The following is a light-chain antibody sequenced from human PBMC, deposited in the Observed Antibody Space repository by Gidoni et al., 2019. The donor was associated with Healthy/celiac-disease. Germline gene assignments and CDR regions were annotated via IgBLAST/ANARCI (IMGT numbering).Light chain of an antibody. CDR1: SSDLGGYNY. V-gene: IGLV2-14*01. J-gene: IGLJ3*02. CDR3: SSYTSSSSWV. Sequence: QSALTQPASVSGSPGQSITISCTGTSSDLGGYNYVSWYQQHPGKAPKLMIYEVSNRPSGVSNRFSGSKSGNTASLTISGLQAEDEADYYCSSYTSSSSWVFGGGTKLXVX. CDR2: EVS.